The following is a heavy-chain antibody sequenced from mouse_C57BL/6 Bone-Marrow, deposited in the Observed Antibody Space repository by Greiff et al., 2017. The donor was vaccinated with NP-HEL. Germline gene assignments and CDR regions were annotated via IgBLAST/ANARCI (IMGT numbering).Heavy chain of an antibody. J-gene: IGHJ4*01. D-gene: IGHD2-13*01. CDR1: GFTFSSYT. CDR3: ERRDEDGDKGEYAMDY. V-gene: IGHV5-9*01. Sequence: EVKLVESGGGLVKPGGSLKLSCAASGFTFSSYTMSWVRQTPEKRLEWVATISGGGGNTYYPDSVKGRFTISRDNAKNTLYLQMSSLRSEDTALYYVERRDEDGDKGEYAMDYWGQGTSVTVSS. CDR2: ISGGGGNT.